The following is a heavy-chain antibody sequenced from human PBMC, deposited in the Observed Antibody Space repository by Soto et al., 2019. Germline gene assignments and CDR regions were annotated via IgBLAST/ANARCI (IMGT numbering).Heavy chain of an antibody. CDR2: ISGSGATT. D-gene: IGHD1-1*01. CDR3: TKGGIPRRYNIPKVDFDY. Sequence: GSLRLSCAASGFIFSNYAMSWVRQAPGRGLEWVSAISGSGATTYYPDSVKGQFTISRDNSKNTLYLQMNNLRAGDTAVYYCTKGGIPRRYNIPKVDFDYWGQGSLVTVSS. V-gene: IGHV3-23*01. J-gene: IGHJ4*02. CDR1: GFIFSNYA.